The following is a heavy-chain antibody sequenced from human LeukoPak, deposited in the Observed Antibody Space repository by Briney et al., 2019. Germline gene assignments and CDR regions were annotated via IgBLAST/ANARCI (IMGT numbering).Heavy chain of an antibody. CDR1: GFTFSSYW. V-gene: IGHV3-7*01. Sequence: GGSLRLSCAASGFTFSSYWMSWVRQAPGKGLEWVANIKQDGSEKYYVDSVKGRFTISRDNAKNSLYLQMNSLRAEDTAVYYCARDLGDIVVVPAAIEPTTWGQGTLVTVSS. J-gene: IGHJ5*02. D-gene: IGHD2-2*01. CDR2: IKQDGSEK. CDR3: ARDLGDIVVVPAAIEPTT.